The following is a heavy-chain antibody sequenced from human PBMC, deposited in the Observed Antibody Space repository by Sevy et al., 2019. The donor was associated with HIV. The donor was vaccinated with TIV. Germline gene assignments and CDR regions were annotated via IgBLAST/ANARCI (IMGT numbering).Heavy chain of an antibody. D-gene: IGHD5-12*01. CDR1: GFTFDDYT. CDR3: AKDSGGSYYYYGMDV. CDR2: ISWDGGST. V-gene: IGHV3-43*01. Sequence: GESLKISCAASGFTFDDYTMHWARQAPGKGLEWVSLISWDGGSTYYADSVKGRFTISRDNSKNSLYLQMNSLRTEDTALYYCAKDSGGSYYYYGMDVWGQGTTVTVSS. J-gene: IGHJ6*02.